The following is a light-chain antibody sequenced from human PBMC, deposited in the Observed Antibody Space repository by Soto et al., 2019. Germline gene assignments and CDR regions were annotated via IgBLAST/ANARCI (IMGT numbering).Light chain of an antibody. CDR3: QQLRMYPST. CDR1: QSVRNY. V-gene: IGKV3-11*01. CDR2: DAS. Sequence: EIVLTQSPATLSLSPGERATLSCRASQSVRNYLVWYQQKPGQAPRLLIYDASTRASGIPVRFSGTGYGTDFTLTISSLEPGDFAVYYCQQLRMYPSTFGGGTKVDIK. J-gene: IGKJ4*01.